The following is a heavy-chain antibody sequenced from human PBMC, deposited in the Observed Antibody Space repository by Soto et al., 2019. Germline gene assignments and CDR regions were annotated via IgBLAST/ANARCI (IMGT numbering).Heavy chain of an antibody. CDR3: AKEDEHGKYGHFDY. D-gene: IGHD2-2*01. Sequence: QAQLVESGGGVVQPGKSLRLSCAASGFAFSGYAMHWVRQAPGKGLEWVAVISHDETSENYADSVKGRFTISRDNSRHTLHVQMNSLRPEDTAVYYCAKEDEHGKYGHFDYWGQGTLVTVSS. CDR2: ISHDETSE. J-gene: IGHJ4*02. CDR1: GFAFSGYA. V-gene: IGHV3-30*18.